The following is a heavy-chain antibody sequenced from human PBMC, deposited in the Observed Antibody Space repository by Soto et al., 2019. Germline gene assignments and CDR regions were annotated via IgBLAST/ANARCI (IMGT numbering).Heavy chain of an antibody. CDR1: GFIFNSFG. J-gene: IGHJ4*02. CDR2: IWYDGSTQ. Sequence: GVLRLSCVASGFIFNSFGMHWIRQAPGKRLEWVAVIWYDGSTQFYADSVKGRFTISRDNSKNTLYLQMNSLRAEDTAMYYCARGAYCANTIADYWGQGTLVTVSS. CDR3: ARGAYCANTIADY. V-gene: IGHV3-33*01. D-gene: IGHD1-26*01.